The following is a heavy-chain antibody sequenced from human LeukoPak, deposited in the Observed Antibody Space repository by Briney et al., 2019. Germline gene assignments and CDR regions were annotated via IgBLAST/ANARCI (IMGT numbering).Heavy chain of an antibody. V-gene: IGHV3-74*01. CDR2: INIDGIST. D-gene: IGHD3-9*01. J-gene: IGHJ5*02. CDR3: ARDQNSRYYDILTGYYENNWFDP. Sequence: PGGSLRLSCAASGFTFSSYWMHWVRQAPGKGLVWVSRINIDGISTSYADSVKGRFTISRDNAKNTLYLQMNSLRAEDTAVYYCARDQNSRYYDILTGYYENNWFDPWGQGTLVTVSS. CDR1: GFTFSSYW.